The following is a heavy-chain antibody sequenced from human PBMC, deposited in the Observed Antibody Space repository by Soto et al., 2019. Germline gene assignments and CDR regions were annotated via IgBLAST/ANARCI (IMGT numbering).Heavy chain of an antibody. J-gene: IGHJ4*02. D-gene: IGHD4-17*01. CDR3: ERCHEYGDLPYYFDY. Sequence: GASVKVSCKASGGTFSSYAISWVRQAPGQGLEWMGGIIPIFGTANYAQKFQGRVTITADESTSTAYMELSSLRSEDTAVYYCERCHEYGDLPYYFDYWGQGALVTVSS. CDR1: GGTFSSYA. CDR2: IIPIFGTA. V-gene: IGHV1-69*13.